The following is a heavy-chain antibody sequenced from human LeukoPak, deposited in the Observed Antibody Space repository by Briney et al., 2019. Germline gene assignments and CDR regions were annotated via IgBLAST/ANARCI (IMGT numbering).Heavy chain of an antibody. D-gene: IGHD3-16*02. CDR2: ISAYNGNT. Sequence: ASVKVSCKASGYTFTSYGISWVRQAPGQGLEWMGWISAYNGNTNYAQKLQGRVTMTTDTSTSTAYMELRSLRSDDTAVYYCARCQPFGGVIVSYYYYYMDVWGKGTTVTVSS. J-gene: IGHJ6*03. CDR1: GYTFTSYG. V-gene: IGHV1-18*01. CDR3: ARCQPFGGVIVSYYYYYMDV.